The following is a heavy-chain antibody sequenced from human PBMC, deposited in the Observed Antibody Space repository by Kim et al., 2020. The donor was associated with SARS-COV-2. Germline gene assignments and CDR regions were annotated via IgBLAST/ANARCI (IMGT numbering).Heavy chain of an antibody. Sequence: DSGTGRFTISRDNSKNTLYLQMNSLRAEDTAVYYCAKDRSMVRLRAFDIWGQGTMVTVSS. CDR3: AKDRSMVRLRAFDI. V-gene: IGHV3-23*01. J-gene: IGHJ3*02. D-gene: IGHD3-10*01.